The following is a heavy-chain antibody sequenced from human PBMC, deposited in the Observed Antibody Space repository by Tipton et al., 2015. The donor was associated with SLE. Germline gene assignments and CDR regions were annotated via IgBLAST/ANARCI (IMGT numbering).Heavy chain of an antibody. CDR3: ARVVQGIEGYFDL. Sequence: TLSLTCTVSGGSISSGSYYWSWIRQTPGKGLEWIGFIYDTGNIYYNPSLKSRFTISIDTSKNQFSLQLNSVTPEDTAVYYCARVVQGIEGYFDLWGRGTLVTVSS. J-gene: IGHJ2*01. CDR1: GGSISSGSYY. D-gene: IGHD6-13*01. CDR2: IYDTGNI. V-gene: IGHV4-30-4*08.